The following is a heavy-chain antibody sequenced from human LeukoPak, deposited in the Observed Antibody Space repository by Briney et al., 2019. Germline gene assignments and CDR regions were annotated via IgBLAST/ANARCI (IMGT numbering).Heavy chain of an antibody. CDR1: GGSISSHY. V-gene: IGHV4-59*11. D-gene: IGHD5-18*01. Sequence: SETLSLTCTVSGGSISSHYWSWIRQPPGKGLEGIGYIYYSGSTNYNPSLKSRVTISVDTSKNQFSLKLSSVTAADTAVYYCARGFDRYSYGYLYGMDVWGQGTTVTVSS. CDR2: IYYSGST. CDR3: ARGFDRYSYGYLYGMDV. J-gene: IGHJ6*02.